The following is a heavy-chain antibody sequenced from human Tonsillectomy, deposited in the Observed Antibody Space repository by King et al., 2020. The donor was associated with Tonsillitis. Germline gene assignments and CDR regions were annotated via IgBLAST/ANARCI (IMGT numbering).Heavy chain of an antibody. D-gene: IGHD2-2*01. CDR3: ARDIVVAPTASDYYYYYGMDV. V-gene: IGHV1-2*02. Sequence: QLVQSGAEVKKPGASVKVSCKASGYTFTDYYMHWVRQAPGQGVEWMGWINPNSGGTNYARKFQGRVTMTRDTSIRTAYMELSRLTSDATAVYFCARDIVVAPTASDYYYYYGMDVWGQGTTVTVSS. J-gene: IGHJ6*02. CDR1: GYTFTDYY. CDR2: INPNSGGT.